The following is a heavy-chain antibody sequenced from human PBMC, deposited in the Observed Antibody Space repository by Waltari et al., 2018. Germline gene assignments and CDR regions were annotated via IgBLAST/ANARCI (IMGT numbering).Heavy chain of an antibody. CDR1: GYTFTSYD. CDR3: ASPTGTTGAHAFDI. CDR2: MNPNSGNT. D-gene: IGHD1-7*01. V-gene: IGHV1-8*01. Sequence: QVQLVQSGAEVKKPGASVKVSCKASGYTFTSYDINWVRQATGQGLEWMGWMNPNSGNTGYAHEFQGRVTMTRNTSISTAYMELSSLRSEDTAVYYCASPTGTTGAHAFDIWGQGTMVTVSS. J-gene: IGHJ3*02.